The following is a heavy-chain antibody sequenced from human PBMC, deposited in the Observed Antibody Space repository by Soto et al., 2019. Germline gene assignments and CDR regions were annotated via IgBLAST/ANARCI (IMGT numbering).Heavy chain of an antibody. J-gene: IGHJ3*02. CDR2: ISDSGTGT. Sequence: EVQILESGGGLVQPGGSLRLSCAASGFTFSSYAMYWVRQAPGKGLAWVSGISDSGTGTYYGDSVKGRFTNSRDNSKNTEYLQMKSLRAEDTAVYYCAKDHTVVIRDAFDIWGQGTMVNVSS. CDR1: GFTFSSYA. V-gene: IGHV3-23*01. CDR3: AKDHTVVIRDAFDI. D-gene: IGHD3-22*01.